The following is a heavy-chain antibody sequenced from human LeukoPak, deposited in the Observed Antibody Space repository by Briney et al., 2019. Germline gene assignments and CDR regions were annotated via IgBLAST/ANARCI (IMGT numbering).Heavy chain of an antibody. CDR2: IYHSGST. V-gene: IGHV4-59*08. CDR1: GGSISSYY. Sequence: SETLSLTCTVSGGSISSYYWSWPRQPPGKGLEWIGSIYHSGSTYYNPSLKSRVTISVDTSKNQFSLKLSSVTAADTAVYYCARSTTLGYCSGGSCLFDYWGQGTLVTVSS. D-gene: IGHD2-15*01. J-gene: IGHJ4*02. CDR3: ARSTTLGYCSGGSCLFDY.